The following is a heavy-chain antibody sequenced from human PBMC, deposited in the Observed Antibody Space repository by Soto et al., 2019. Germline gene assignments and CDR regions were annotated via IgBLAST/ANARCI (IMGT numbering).Heavy chain of an antibody. Sequence: GASVKVSCKASGYTFTDHYIHGLRQAPGQSLEWMGWINPYSGGTHFARKFQDRVTMARDTSVSTAYMELSSLKSDDTAVYYCARPKYGETYFFGWGQGTLVTVSS. CDR3: ARPKYGETYFFG. J-gene: IGHJ4*02. D-gene: IGHD2-21*01. V-gene: IGHV1-2*02. CDR1: GYTFTDHY. CDR2: INPYSGGT.